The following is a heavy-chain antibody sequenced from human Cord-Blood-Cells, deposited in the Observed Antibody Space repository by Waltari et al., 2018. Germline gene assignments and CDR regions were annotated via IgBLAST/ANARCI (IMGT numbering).Heavy chain of an antibody. V-gene: IGHV4-59*01. CDR3: ARSHGGWLQLTYNWFDP. D-gene: IGHD5-12*01. J-gene: IGHJ5*02. CDR1: GGAISSYY. Sequence: QVHLQESGPGMVKPSDSLSLTCTVSGGAISSYYLIWIRPLPGKGLEWIGYISYSGSTNYNPSLKIRVTISVDTSKIQFALELSSVTAADTAVYYCARSHGGWLQLTYNWFDPGGQGTLVTVSS. CDR2: ISYSGST.